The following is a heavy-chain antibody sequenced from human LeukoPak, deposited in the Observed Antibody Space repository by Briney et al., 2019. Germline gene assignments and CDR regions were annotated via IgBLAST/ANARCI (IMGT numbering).Heavy chain of an antibody. D-gene: IGHD5-18*01. CDR2: IKPDGSQI. J-gene: IGHJ4*02. V-gene: IGHV3-7*03. Sequence: GGSLRLSCAASGFTFSTYWMTWVRQAPGKGLEWVANIKPDGSQIYYVDSVKGRFTISRDNAKNSLYLQMNSLRAEDTAVYYCARDPKQLWSFDYWGQGTLVTVSS. CDR3: ARDPKQLWSFDY. CDR1: GFTFSTYW.